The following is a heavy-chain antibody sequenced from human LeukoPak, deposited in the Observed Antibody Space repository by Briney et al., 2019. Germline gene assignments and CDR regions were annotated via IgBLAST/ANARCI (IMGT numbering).Heavy chain of an antibody. CDR2: ISGSGGST. CDR1: GFTFSSYA. CDR3: AKNKWERSGAFDI. J-gene: IGHJ3*02. D-gene: IGHD1-26*01. Sequence: PGGSLRLSCAASGFTFSSYAMSWVRQAPGKGLEWVSAISGSGGSTYYADSVKGRFTISRDISKNTLYLQMNSLGVEDTAVYYCAKNKWERSGAFDIWGQGTMVTVSS. V-gene: IGHV3-23*01.